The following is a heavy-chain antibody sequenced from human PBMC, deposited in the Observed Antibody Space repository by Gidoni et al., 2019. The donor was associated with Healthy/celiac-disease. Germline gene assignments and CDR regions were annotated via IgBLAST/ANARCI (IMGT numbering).Heavy chain of an antibody. D-gene: IGHD4-17*01. CDR3: ARASDYHHPFDY. V-gene: IGHV4-38-2*02. CDR1: GYSISSGYY. J-gene: IGHJ4*02. CDR2: IYHSGST. Sequence: QVQLQESGPGLVKPSETLSLTCTVSGYSISSGYYWGWIGSIYHSGSTYYNPSLKSRVTLSVDTSKNQLSLKLSSVTAADTAVYYCARASDYHHPFDYWGQGTLVTVSS.